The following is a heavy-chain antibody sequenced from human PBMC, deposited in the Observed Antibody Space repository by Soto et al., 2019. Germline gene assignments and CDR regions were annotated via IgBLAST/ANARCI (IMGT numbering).Heavy chain of an antibody. CDR3: AGSLVSARAAINPGNAFDI. Sequence: ASVKVSCKASGYTFTSYGISWVRQAPGQGLEWMGWISAYNGNTNYAQKLQGRVTMITDTSTGTAYMELRSLNSDVTAVYYFAGSLVSARAAINPGNAFDIWGQGTMVTVSS. D-gene: IGHD2-2*02. CDR1: GYTFTSYG. J-gene: IGHJ3*02. CDR2: ISAYNGNT. V-gene: IGHV1-18*01.